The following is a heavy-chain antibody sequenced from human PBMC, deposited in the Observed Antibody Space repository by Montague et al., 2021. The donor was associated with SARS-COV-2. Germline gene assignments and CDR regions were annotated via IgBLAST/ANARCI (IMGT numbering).Heavy chain of an antibody. V-gene: IGHV4-31*03. J-gene: IGHJ4*02. CDR3: ARSESPSYSSSPFDY. D-gene: IGHD6-13*01. CDR2: IYYSGST. Sequence: TLSLTCIVSGGSISSGGYYWSWIRQHPGKGLEWIGYIYYSGSTYYNPSLKSRLSISLDTSKNHFSLRLCSVTAADTAVYYCARSESPSYSSSPFDYWGQGTLVTVSS. CDR1: GGSISSGGYY.